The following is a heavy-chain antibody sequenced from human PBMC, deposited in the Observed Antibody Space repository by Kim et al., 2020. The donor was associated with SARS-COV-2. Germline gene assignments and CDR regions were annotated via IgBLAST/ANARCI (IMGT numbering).Heavy chain of an antibody. CDR2: IDPSDSYT. J-gene: IGHJ6*02. CDR3: ARHLTGSVAGPSYYYYYYGMDV. V-gene: IGHV5-10-1*01. CDR1: GYSFTSYW. D-gene: IGHD6-19*01. Sequence: GESLKISCKGSGYSFTSYWISWVRQMPGKGLEWIGRIDPSDSYTNYSPSFQGHVTISADKSINTAYLQWSSLKASDTAMYYCARHLTGSVAGPSYYYYYYGMDVWGPGTTVTVSS.